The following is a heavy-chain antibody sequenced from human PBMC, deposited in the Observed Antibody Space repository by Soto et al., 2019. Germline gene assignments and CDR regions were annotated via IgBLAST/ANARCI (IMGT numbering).Heavy chain of an antibody. J-gene: IGHJ4*02. D-gene: IGHD2-2*01. CDR3: ARLGYCSSTSCYETSFDY. CDR2: INHSGST. Sequence: SETLSLTCAVYGGSFSGYYWSWIRQPPGKGLEWIGEINHSGSTNYNPSLKSRVTISVDTSKNQFSLKLSSVTAADTAVYYCARLGYCSSTSCYETSFDYWGQGTLVTVSS. CDR1: GGSFSGYY. V-gene: IGHV4-34*01.